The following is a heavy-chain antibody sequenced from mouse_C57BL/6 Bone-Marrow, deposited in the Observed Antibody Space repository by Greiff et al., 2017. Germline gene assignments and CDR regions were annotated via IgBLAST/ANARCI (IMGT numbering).Heavy chain of an antibody. Sequence: QVQLQQSGAELVRPGTSVKMSCKASGYTFTNYWIGWAKQRPGHGLEWIGDIYPGGGYTNYNEKFKGKATLTADKSSSTAYMQFSSLTSEDSAIYYCARSLIYYDYDWAMDYWGQGTSVTVSS. CDR1: GYTFTNYW. CDR3: ARSLIYYDYDWAMDY. J-gene: IGHJ4*01. CDR2: IYPGGGYT. V-gene: IGHV1-63*01. D-gene: IGHD2-4*01.